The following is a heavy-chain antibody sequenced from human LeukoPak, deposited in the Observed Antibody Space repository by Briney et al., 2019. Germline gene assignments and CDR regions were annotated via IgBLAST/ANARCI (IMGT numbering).Heavy chain of an antibody. CDR3: ARELDRRPNY. J-gene: IGHJ4*02. CDR2: ISSSGYYI. V-gene: IGHV3-21*01. Sequence: PGGSLRLSCAASGFTFSRYTMNWVRRSPGKGLEWVSPISSSGYYIFYGYSVKGLFTISRDSAENTLYLQMKRLRAEDTAVYYCARELDRRPNYWGQGTPVTVSS. CDR1: GFTFSRYT.